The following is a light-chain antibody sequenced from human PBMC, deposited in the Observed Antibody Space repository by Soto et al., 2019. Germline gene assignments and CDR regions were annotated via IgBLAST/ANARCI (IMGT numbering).Light chain of an antibody. CDR1: SSDVGGYNY. CDR3: SSYTSSSTYV. V-gene: IGLV2-14*01. Sequence: QSVLTQPASVSGSPGQSITISCTGTSSDVGGYNYVSWYQQRPRKAPQLMIYEVSNRPSGVSNRFSGSKSGNTASLTISGLQAEDEAHYYCSSYTSSSTYVFGTGTKANVL. CDR2: EVS. J-gene: IGLJ1*01.